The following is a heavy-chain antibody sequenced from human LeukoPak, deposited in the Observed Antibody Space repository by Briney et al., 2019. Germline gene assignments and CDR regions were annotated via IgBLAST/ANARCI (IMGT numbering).Heavy chain of an antibody. CDR1: GFSFSSQN. Sequence: GGSLRLSWAASGFSFSSQNMNWVSQAPGKGREWNSYIDGSGGTTHYADPVGGRFTISRDNAKNSLYLQMNSLRVDDSALYYCARGYGGSWLHSWGPGTLVTVSS. CDR3: ARGYGGSWLHS. D-gene: IGHD6-13*01. CDR2: IDGSGGTT. J-gene: IGHJ5*02. V-gene: IGHV3-48*04.